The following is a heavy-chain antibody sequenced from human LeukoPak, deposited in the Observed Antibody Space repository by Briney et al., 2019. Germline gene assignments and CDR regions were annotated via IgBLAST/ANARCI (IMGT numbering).Heavy chain of an antibody. CDR3: ARVIGSYGDHWFDP. D-gene: IGHD1-26*01. J-gene: IGHJ5*02. V-gene: IGHV1-8*01. CDR1: GYTFTSYD. CDR2: MNPNSGNT. Sequence: ASVKVSCKASGYTFTSYDINWVRQATGQGLKWMGWMNPNSGNTGYAQKFQGRVTMTRNTSISTAYMELSSLRSEDTAVYYCARVIGSYGDHWFDPWGQGTLVTVSS.